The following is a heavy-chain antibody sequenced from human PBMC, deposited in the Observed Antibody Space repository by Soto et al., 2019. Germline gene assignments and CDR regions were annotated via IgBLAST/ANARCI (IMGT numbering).Heavy chain of an antibody. D-gene: IGHD6-13*01. CDR2: IYYSGST. CDR3: ARHSLAAAGRIGYYYYGMDV. J-gene: IGHJ6*02. CDR1: GGSIISSSYY. V-gene: IGHV4-39*01. Sequence: PSETLSLTCTVSGGSIISSSYYWGWIRQPPGKGLEWIGSIYYSGSTYYNPSLKSRVTISVDTSKNQFSLKLSSVTAADTAVYYCARHSLAAAGRIGYYYYGMDVWGQGTTVT.